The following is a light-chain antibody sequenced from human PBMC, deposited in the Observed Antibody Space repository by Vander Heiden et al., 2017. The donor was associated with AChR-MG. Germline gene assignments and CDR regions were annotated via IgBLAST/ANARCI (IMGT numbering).Light chain of an antibody. CDR2: RDS. CDR1: NSGSKK. CDR3: QVWDSSTAVV. J-gene: IGLJ2*01. Sequence: SYELTQPLSVSVALGQTARITCGGNNSGSKKVHWDQQKPGQAPVLVIYRDSNRPSGIPERFSGSNSGNTATLTISRAQAGDEADYYCQVWDSSTAVVCGGGTKLTVL. V-gene: IGLV3-9*01.